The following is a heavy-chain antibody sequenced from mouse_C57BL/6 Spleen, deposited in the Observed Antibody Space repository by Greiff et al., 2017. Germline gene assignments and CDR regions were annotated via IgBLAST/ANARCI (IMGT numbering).Heavy chain of an antibody. Sequence: VQLVESGPELVKPGASVKISCKASGYAFSSSWMNWVKQRPGKGLEWIGRIYPGDGDTNYNGKFKGKATLTADKSSSTAYMQLSSLTSEDSAVYFCAREGSNYSFDYWGQGTTLTVSS. J-gene: IGHJ2*01. V-gene: IGHV1-82*01. CDR3: AREGSNYSFDY. CDR1: GYAFSSSW. D-gene: IGHD2-5*01. CDR2: IYPGDGDT.